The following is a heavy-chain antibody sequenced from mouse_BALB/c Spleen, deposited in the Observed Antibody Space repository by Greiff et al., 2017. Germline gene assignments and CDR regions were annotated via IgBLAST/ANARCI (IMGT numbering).Heavy chain of an antibody. CDR1: GYTFTSYY. Sequence: VQLHQSGAELVKPGASVKLSCKASGYTFTSYYMYWVKQRPGQGLEWIGEINPSNGGTNFNEKFKSKATLTVDKSSSTAYMQLSSLTSEDSAVYYCTRWDYYGSLDYWGQGTSVTVSS. D-gene: IGHD1-1*01. CDR2: INPSNGGT. V-gene: IGHV1S81*02. CDR3: TRWDYYGSLDY. J-gene: IGHJ4*01.